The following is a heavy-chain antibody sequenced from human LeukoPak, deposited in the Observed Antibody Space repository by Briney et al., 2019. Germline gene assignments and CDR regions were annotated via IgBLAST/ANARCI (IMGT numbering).Heavy chain of an antibody. J-gene: IGHJ4*02. V-gene: IGHV4-59*01. CDR3: ARGSIAVAY. CDR2: IYYSGNT. D-gene: IGHD6-19*01. Sequence: SETLSLTCTVSGGSISSYYWSWIRQPPGKGLEWIGYIYYSGNTNYNPSLKSRVTISVDTSKNQFSLKLSSVTAADTAVYYCARGSIAVAYWGQGTLVTVSS. CDR1: GGSISSYY.